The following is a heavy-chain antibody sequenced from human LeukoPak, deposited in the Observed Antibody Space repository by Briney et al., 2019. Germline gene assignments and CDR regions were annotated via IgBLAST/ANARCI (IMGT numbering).Heavy chain of an antibody. V-gene: IGHV4-34*01. J-gene: IGHJ4*02. CDR3: TQGGELMNY. Sequence: SETLSLTCAVYGGSFSGYYWSWIRQPPGKGLEWIGEINHSGSTNYNPSLKSRVTISIDASKNQFSLRLSSVTAADTAVYYCTQGGELMNYWGQGTLVTVSS. CDR2: INHSGST. CDR1: GGSFSGYY. D-gene: IGHD1-26*01.